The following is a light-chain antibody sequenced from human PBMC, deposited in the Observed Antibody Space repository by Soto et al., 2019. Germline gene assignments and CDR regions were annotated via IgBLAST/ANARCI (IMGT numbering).Light chain of an antibody. CDR1: SSNIESNT. Sequence: QAVVTQPPSASGTPGQRVTISCSGSSSNIESNTVTWYQQLPGTAPKLVIYSNYDRPSGVPDRFSGSTSGTSASLVIRGLQSEDEADYYCAAWDDILNGYVFGDGTKLTVL. CDR2: SNY. V-gene: IGLV1-44*01. J-gene: IGLJ1*01. CDR3: AAWDDILNGYV.